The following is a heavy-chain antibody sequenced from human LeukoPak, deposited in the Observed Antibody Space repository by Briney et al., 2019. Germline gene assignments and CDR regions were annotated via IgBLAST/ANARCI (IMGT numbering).Heavy chain of an antibody. D-gene: IGHD3-22*01. J-gene: IGHJ6*02. Sequence: ASVKVSCKASGYTFTGYYMHWVRQAPGQGLEWMGWISAYNGNTNYAQKLQGRVTMTTDTSTSTAYMELRSLRSDDTAVYYCAREDGYYDSSGNYRIYYGMDVWGQGTTVTVSS. CDR3: AREDGYYDSSGNYRIYYGMDV. CDR2: ISAYNGNT. V-gene: IGHV1-18*04. CDR1: GYTFTGYY.